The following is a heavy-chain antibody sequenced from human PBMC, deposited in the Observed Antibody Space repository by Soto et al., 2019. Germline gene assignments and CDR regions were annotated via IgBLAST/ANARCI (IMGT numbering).Heavy chain of an antibody. V-gene: IGHV3-53*01. Sequence: EVQLVESGGGLIQPGGSLRLSCAVSGFTVSNNYMSWVRQAPGKGLEGVSVIYSGGYTAYGDSVKGRFTISRDNSKTTLYIKMKSRGADDTAVFFGAALRGGGGYWGQGTLVTVSS. D-gene: IGHD3-16*01. CDR3: AALRGGGGY. CDR1: GFTVSNNY. CDR2: IYSGGYT. J-gene: IGHJ4*02.